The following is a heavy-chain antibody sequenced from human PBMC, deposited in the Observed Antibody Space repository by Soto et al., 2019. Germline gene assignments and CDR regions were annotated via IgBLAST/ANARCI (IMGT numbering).Heavy chain of an antibody. J-gene: IGHJ6*02. D-gene: IGHD2-21*02. CDR1: GFTFSSYG. CDR2: ISYDGSNK. V-gene: IGHV3-30*18. CDR3: AKAMRMVTRRVSTSYSGMDV. Sequence: QVQLVESGGGVVQPGRSLRLSCAASGFTFSSYGMHWVRHAPGKGLEWVAVISYDGSNKYYTDSVKGRFTISRDNSKNPLYLQMNSLRAEDTAVYYCAKAMRMVTRRVSTSYSGMDVWGQGPTVTVAS.